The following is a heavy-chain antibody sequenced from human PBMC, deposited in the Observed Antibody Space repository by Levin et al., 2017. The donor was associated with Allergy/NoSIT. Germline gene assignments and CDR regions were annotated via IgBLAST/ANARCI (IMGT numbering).Heavy chain of an antibody. CDR3: ARVRGGSGSYYVDY. J-gene: IGHJ4*02. CDR2: ISSSSSII. CDR1: GFTFSSYN. D-gene: IGHD3-10*01. V-gene: IGHV3-48*01. Sequence: GGSLRLSCAASGFTFSSYNMNWVRQAPGKGLEWVSYISSSSSIIYYADSVKGRFTISRDNAKNSLYLQMNSLRAEDTAVYYCARVRGGSGSYYVDYWGQGTLVTVSS.